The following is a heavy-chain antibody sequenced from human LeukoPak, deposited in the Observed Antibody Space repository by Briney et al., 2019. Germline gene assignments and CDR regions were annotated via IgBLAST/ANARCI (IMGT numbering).Heavy chain of an antibody. CDR3: ARGEGDSSSWPLNY. CDR1: GYIFTGYY. V-gene: IGHV1-2*02. Sequence: ASVNVSCTASGYIFTGYYMHWVRQAAGQGLEWMGWVNPNSGVTKYAQQFQGRVTMTRDTSISTSYMELSRPPSDDTAVYYCARGEGDSSSWPLNYWGQGTLVPVSS. CDR2: VNPNSGVT. J-gene: IGHJ4*02. D-gene: IGHD6-13*01.